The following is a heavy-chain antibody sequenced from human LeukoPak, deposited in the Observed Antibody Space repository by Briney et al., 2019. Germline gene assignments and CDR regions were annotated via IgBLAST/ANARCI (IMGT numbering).Heavy chain of an antibody. J-gene: IGHJ4*02. CDR3: AKEVIAAGGNLEY. CDR2: ISNDGNNN. CDR1: GFTFSSAV. V-gene: IGHV3-30*18. D-gene: IGHD6-13*01. Sequence: GGSLRLSCAASGFTFSSAVMHWVRQAPGKELEWVAVISNDGNNNYYADSVRGRFTISRDNSKNTLYVQMNSLRAEDTAVYYCAKEVIAAGGNLEYWGQGTLVTVSS.